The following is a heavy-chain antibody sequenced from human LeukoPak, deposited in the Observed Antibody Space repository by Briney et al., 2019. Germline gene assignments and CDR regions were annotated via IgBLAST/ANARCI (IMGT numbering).Heavy chain of an antibody. CDR1: GGSMSPYY. CDR2: IYTSGNT. Sequence: PSETLSLTCTVSGGSMSPYYWSWIRQPAGRGLEWIGRIYTSGNTNYNPSLKSRVTISVDTSKNEFSLKVISVTAADTAVYYCARVRWDSSGSQPYWGQGTLVTVSS. D-gene: IGHD3-22*01. CDR3: ARVRWDSSGSQPY. V-gene: IGHV4-4*07. J-gene: IGHJ4*02.